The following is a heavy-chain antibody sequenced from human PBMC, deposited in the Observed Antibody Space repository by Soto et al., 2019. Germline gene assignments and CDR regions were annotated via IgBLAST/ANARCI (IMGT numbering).Heavy chain of an antibody. V-gene: IGHV4-59*01. J-gene: IGHJ4*02. D-gene: IGHD4-17*01. CDR2: ISHPGRT. CDR3: ARDDTTGRFDF. Sequence: SETLSVPCSVPTGSMRTYYWTWIGQSPGKGLAWIAQISHPGRTKYNRSLESRVTISVDTSRKQFSLKLTSVTAADTALYYCARDDTTGRFDFRGQGTLGTVSS. CDR1: TGSMRTYY.